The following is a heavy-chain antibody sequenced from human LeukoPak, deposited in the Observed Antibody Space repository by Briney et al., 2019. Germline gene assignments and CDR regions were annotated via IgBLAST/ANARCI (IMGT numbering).Heavy chain of an antibody. J-gene: IGHJ1*01. CDR1: GVTSTTYT. CDR2: IKRDGST. V-gene: IGHV3-74*01. CDR3: ARSPPDIGSYYPEYFRH. D-gene: IGHD3-22*01. Sequence: PGGSLRLSCAASGVTSTTYTTPSGRQAPGKGLVWVSRIKRDGSTNYADSVKGRFTSSRDNAKNTVSLQMNSLRPEDTGVYYCARSPPDIGSYYPEYFRHWGQGTLVTVSS.